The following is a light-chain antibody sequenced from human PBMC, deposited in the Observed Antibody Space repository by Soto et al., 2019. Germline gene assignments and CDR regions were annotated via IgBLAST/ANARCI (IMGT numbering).Light chain of an antibody. J-gene: IGKJ5*01. CDR3: QQDPNWPLIT. CDR2: GSS. CDR1: QSVSMY. Sequence: EIVMTQSPATLSVSPGERATLSCRASQSVSMYLAWYQQKPGQAPRLLIYGSSTRATGIPARFSGSGSGTEFTLTISSLQSEDFAVYYCQQDPNWPLITVGQGTRL. V-gene: IGKV3-15*01.